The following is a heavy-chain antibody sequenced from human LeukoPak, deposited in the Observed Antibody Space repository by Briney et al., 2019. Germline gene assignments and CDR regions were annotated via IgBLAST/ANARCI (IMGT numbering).Heavy chain of an antibody. D-gene: IGHD2-21*02. J-gene: IGHJ4*02. CDR2: ISFDGSIK. CDR3: AKGAVAVTAPFDL. Sequence: GGSLRLSCAASGFTFSNSAMDWVRQAPGKGLEWVAVISFDGSIKYYGESVKGRFTISRDNSKNTLFLQMNSLRTEDTAVYFCAKGAVAVTAPFDLWGQGTLVTVST. CDR1: GFTFSNSA. V-gene: IGHV3-30*18.